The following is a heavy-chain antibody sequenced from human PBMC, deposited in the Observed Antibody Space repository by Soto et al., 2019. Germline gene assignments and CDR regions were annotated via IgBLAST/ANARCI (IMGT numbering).Heavy chain of an antibody. Sequence: GGSLRLSCAASGFTFSSYGMHWVRQAPGKGLEWVAVILSDGNNKFYADSVKGRFTISRDNSRNTLFLQMNSLRAEDTAVYYCARDYYKYYDSSGYYRSPAYWGQGTLVTVSS. V-gene: IGHV3-30*03. J-gene: IGHJ4*02. CDR1: GFTFSSYG. CDR3: ARDYYKYYDSSGYYRSPAY. D-gene: IGHD3-22*01. CDR2: ILSDGNNK.